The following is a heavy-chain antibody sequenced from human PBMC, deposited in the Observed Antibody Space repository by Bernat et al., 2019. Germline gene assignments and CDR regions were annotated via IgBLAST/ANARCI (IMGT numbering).Heavy chain of an antibody. CDR1: GFTFSDYY. V-gene: IGHV3-11*05. J-gene: IGHJ6*03. CDR3: ARGTSTSAPYMDV. Sequence: QVQLVESGGGLVKPGGSLRLSCAASGFTFSDYYMSWIRQAPGKGLDWVSYISSSSSYTNYADSVKGGFTISRENAKNSLYLQMNRLRAEDTAVYYCARGTSTSAPYMDVWGKGTTVTVSS. CDR2: ISSSSSYT.